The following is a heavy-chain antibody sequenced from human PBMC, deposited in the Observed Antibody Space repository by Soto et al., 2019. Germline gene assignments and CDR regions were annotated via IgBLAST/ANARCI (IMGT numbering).Heavy chain of an antibody. D-gene: IGHD1-26*01. CDR2: IYYSGST. Sequence: PSETLSLTCTVSGGSISSSSYYWGWIRQPPGKGLEWIGSIYYSGSTYYNPSLKSRVTISVDTSKNHFSLKLSSVTAADTAVYYCATQEVGGSYVYTFDPWGQGTLVTVPS. V-gene: IGHV4-39*01. CDR3: ATQEVGGSYVYTFDP. J-gene: IGHJ5*02. CDR1: GGSISSSSYY.